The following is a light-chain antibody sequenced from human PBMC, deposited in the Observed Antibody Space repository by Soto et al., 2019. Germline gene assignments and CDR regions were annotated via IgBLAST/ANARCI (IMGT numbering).Light chain of an antibody. CDR3: AAWDDSLSGYV. CDR1: SSNIGSNY. V-gene: IGLV1-47*02. CDR2: SNN. J-gene: IGLJ1*01. Sequence: QSVLTQPPSASGTPGQRVTISCSGSSSNIGSNYVCWYQHLPGTAPKLLIYSNNQRPSGVPDRFSGSKSGTSASLAISGLRSEDEADYYCAAWDDSLSGYVFGTGTKLTVL.